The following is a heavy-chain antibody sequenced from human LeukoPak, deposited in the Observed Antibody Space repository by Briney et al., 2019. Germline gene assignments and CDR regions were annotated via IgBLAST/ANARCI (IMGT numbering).Heavy chain of an antibody. CDR2: IIPILGIA. J-gene: IGHJ4*02. Sequence: SVKVSCKASGGTFSSYTLSWVPQAPGQGLEWMGRIIPILGIANYAQKFQGRVTITADKSTSTAYMELSSLRSEDTAVYYCARYDSSGSPSDYWGQGTLVTVSS. V-gene: IGHV1-69*02. CDR3: ARYDSSGSPSDY. CDR1: GGTFSSYT. D-gene: IGHD3-22*01.